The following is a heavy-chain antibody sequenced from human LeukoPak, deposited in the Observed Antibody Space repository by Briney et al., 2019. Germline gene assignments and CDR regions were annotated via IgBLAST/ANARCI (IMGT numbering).Heavy chain of an antibody. CDR2: ISSSSSYT. CDR1: GFTYSDYY. V-gene: IGHV3-11*06. CDR3: ARDQWYYYGSGSYHPQDY. D-gene: IGHD3-10*01. Sequence: GGSLRLSCAASGFTYSDYYMSWIRQAPGKGLEWVSYISSSSSYTNYADSVMGRFTISRDNAKNSLYLQMNSLRAEDTAVYYCARDQWYYYGSGSYHPQDYWGQGTLVTVSS. J-gene: IGHJ4*02.